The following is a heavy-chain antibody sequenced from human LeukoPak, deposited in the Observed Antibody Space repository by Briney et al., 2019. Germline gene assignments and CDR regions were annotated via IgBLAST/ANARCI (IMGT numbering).Heavy chain of an antibody. J-gene: IGHJ6*02. D-gene: IGHD2-2*02. CDR3: ARGYCSSTSCYTTGYYYYGMDV. CDR1: GGSISSYY. V-gene: IGHV4-59*01. CDR2: IYYSGST. Sequence: KPSETLPLTCTVTGGSISSYYWSWIRQPPGKGLEWIGYIYYSGSTNYNPSLKSRVTISVDTSKNQFSLKLSSVTAADTAVYYCARGYCSSTSCYTTGYYYYGMDVWGQGTTVTVSS.